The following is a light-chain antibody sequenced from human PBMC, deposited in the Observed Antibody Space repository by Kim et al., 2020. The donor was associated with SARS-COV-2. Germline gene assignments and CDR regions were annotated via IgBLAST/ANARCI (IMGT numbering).Light chain of an antibody. CDR3: QQRSKWPLT. V-gene: IGKV3-11*01. CDR1: LSVSSY. CDR2: DAS. Sequence: VSPGERATLSCRASLSVSSYLAWYQQKPGQAPSLRIYDASNRATGIPARFSGSGSGTDFTLTISSLEPEDFAVYFCQQRSKWPLTFGGGTKVDIK. J-gene: IGKJ4*01.